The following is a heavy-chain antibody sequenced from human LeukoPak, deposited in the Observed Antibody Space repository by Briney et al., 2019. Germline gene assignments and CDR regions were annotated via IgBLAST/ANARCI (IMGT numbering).Heavy chain of an antibody. Sequence: PSETLSLTCAVYGGSFSGYYWSWIRQPPGKGLEWIGEINHSGSTNYNPSLTSRVTISVDTSKNQFSLKLSSVTAADTAVYYCARDAQAYYDSSGYFDYWGQGTLVTVSS. CDR1: GGSFSGYY. CDR2: INHSGST. J-gene: IGHJ4*02. CDR3: ARDAQAYYDSSGYFDY. D-gene: IGHD3-22*01. V-gene: IGHV4-34*01.